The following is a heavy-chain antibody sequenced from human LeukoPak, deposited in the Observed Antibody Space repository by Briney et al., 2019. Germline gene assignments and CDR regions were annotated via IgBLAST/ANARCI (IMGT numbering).Heavy chain of an antibody. CDR3: ARGRQWLTNFDY. CDR1: GGSFSSYY. D-gene: IGHD6-19*01. Sequence: SETLSLTCAVYGGSFSSYYWNWIRQPPGKGLEWIGEIYHIGSTDYNPSLKSRVTISVDTSKNQFSLKLSSVTAADTAVYYCARGRQWLTNFDYWGQGTLVTVSS. J-gene: IGHJ4*02. CDR2: IYHIGST. V-gene: IGHV4-34*01.